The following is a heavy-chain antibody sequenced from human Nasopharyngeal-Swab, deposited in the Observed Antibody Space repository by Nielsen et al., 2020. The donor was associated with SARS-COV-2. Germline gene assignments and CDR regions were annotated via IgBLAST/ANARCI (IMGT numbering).Heavy chain of an antibody. Sequence: GESLKISCAASGFTFSSFAMSWVRQAPGKGLEWVSGVSGDGASTYYADSVKGRFTISRDNAENSVYLQMSSLRDEDTAVYYCVREFEATGATYLDYWGLGTLVTVSS. CDR3: VREFEATGATYLDY. CDR1: GFTFSSFA. D-gene: IGHD1-26*01. J-gene: IGHJ4*02. V-gene: IGHV3-23*01. CDR2: VSGDGAST.